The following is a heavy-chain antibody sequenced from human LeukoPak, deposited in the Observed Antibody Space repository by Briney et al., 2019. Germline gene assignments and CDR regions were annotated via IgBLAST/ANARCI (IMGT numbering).Heavy chain of an antibody. CDR2: IYYSGST. CDR1: GGSISSGGYS. J-gene: IGHJ3*02. V-gene: IGHV4-61*08. CDR3: ARDLVIGGAFDI. D-gene: IGHD3-22*01. Sequence: SETLSLTCAVSGGSISSGGYSWSWIRQPPGKGLEWIGYIYYSGSTNYNPSLKSRVTISVDTSKNQFSLKLSSVTAADTAVYYCARDLVIGGAFDIWGQGTMVTVSS.